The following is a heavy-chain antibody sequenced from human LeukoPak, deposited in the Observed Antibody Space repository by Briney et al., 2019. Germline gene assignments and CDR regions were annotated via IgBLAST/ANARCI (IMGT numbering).Heavy chain of an antibody. Sequence: GGSLRLSCVASGYTFSSYSMNWVRQAPGKGLEWVSSISSSSSYIYYADSVKGRFTISRDNAKNSLYLQMNSLRAEDTAVYYCATSTIFGVAIPYYYYGMDVWGQGTTVTVSS. J-gene: IGHJ6*02. CDR3: ATSTIFGVAIPYYYYGMDV. D-gene: IGHD3-3*01. CDR1: GYTFSSYS. CDR2: ISSSSSYI. V-gene: IGHV3-21*01.